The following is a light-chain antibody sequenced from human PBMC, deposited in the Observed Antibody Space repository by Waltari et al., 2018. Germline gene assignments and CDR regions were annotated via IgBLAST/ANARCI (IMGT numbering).Light chain of an antibody. CDR3: QHYLRLPVT. CDR2: GAS. Sequence: IVLTQSPGTLSLSLGERATVSCRASQSVSRALAWYQQKPGQAPRLLIYGASTRATDIPDRFSGSGSGTDFSLTISRLEPDDFAVYYCQHYLRLPVTFGQGTTVEI. CDR1: QSVSRA. J-gene: IGKJ1*01. V-gene: IGKV3-20*01.